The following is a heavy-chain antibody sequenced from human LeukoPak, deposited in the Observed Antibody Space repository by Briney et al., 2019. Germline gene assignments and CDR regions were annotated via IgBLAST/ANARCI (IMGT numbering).Heavy chain of an antibody. CDR3: AKDCGLVPAAIGPADY. CDR1: GGSFSGYY. V-gene: IGHV4-34*01. J-gene: IGHJ4*02. CDR2: INHSGST. Sequence: SETLSLTCAVYGGSFSGYYWSWIRQPPGKGLEWIGEINHSGSTNYNPSLKSRVTISVDTSKNQFSLKLSSVTAADTAVYYCAKDCGLVPAAIGPADYWGQGTLVTVSS. D-gene: IGHD2-2*01.